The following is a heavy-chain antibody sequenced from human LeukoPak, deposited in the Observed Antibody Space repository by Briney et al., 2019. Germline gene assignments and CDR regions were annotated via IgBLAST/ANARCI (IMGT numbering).Heavy chain of an antibody. V-gene: IGHV4-4*07. CDR3: ARDPLVVVAATPSWYFDL. J-gene: IGHJ2*01. Sequence: SETLSLTCIVSGGSISSYYWSWIRQPAGKGLEWIGRIYTSGSTNYNPSLKSRVTMSVDTSKNQFSLKLSSVTAADTAVYYCARDPLVVVAATPSWYFDLWGRGTLVTVSS. CDR1: GGSISSYY. CDR2: IYTSGST. D-gene: IGHD2-15*01.